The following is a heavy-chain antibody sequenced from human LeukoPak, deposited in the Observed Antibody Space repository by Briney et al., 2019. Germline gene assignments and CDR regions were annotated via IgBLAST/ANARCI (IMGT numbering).Heavy chain of an antibody. CDR3: ATLISGRYRDGYNFSDY. V-gene: IGHV1-24*01. J-gene: IGHJ4*02. CDR2: FDPEDGET. Sequence: ASVKVSCKVSGYTLTELSMHWVRQAPGKGLEWMGGFDPEDGETIYAQKFQGRVTMTEDTSTGTAYMELSSLRSEDTAVYYCATLISGRYRDGYNFSDYWGQGTLVTVSS. D-gene: IGHD5-24*01. CDR1: GYTLTELS.